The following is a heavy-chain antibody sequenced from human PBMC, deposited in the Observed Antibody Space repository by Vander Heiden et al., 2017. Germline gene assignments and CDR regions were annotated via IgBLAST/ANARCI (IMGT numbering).Heavy chain of an antibody. D-gene: IGHD4-17*01. CDR2: ISGSGGST. V-gene: IGHV3-23*01. CDR1: GLAFSSYP. Sequence: EVQLLESGGGLVQPGGSLRLSCAASGLAFSSYPMGWVRQAPGKGLAWVSAISGSGGSTYYADSVKGRFTISRDNSKNTLYLQMNSLRAEDTAVYYCAKGTTVVIGWFDPWGQGTLVTVSS. J-gene: IGHJ5*02. CDR3: AKGTTVVIGWFDP.